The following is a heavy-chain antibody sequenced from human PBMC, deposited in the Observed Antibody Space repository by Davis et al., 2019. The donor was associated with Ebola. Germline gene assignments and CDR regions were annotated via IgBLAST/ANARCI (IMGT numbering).Heavy chain of an antibody. Sequence: GESLKISCAASGFTFSSYEMNWVRQAPGKGLVWVSRINSDGSSTSYADSVKGRFTISRDNAKNTLYLQMNSLRAEDTAVYYCARVYGYSYGYLYGMDVWGQGTTVTVSS. CDR2: INSDGSST. CDR3: ARVYGYSYGYLYGMDV. V-gene: IGHV3-74*01. D-gene: IGHD5-18*01. J-gene: IGHJ6*02. CDR1: GFTFSSYE.